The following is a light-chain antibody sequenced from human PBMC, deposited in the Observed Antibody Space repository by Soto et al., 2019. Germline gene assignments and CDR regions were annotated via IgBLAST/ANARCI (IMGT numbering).Light chain of an antibody. V-gene: IGLV1-40*01. J-gene: IGLJ2*01. CDR2: GNS. Sequence: QSVLTQPPSVSGAPGQRVTISCTGSSSNIGAGYDVHWYQQLPGTAPKLLVHGNSNRPSGVPDRFSGSKSGTSASLAITWLQAEDEADYYCQSYDSSLSAVVFGGGTKLTVL. CDR3: QSYDSSLSAVV. CDR1: SSNIGAGYD.